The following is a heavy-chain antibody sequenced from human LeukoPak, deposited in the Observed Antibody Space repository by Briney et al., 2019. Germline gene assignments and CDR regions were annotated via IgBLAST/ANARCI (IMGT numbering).Heavy chain of an antibody. CDR2: INPNSGGT. CDR3: ARAYSSSWDYFDY. D-gene: IGHD6-13*01. Sequence: ASVKVSCKASGYTFTGYYMHWVRQAPGQGLEWMGWINPNSGGTNYAQKFQGRVTVTRDTSISTAYMELSRLRSDDTAVYYCARAYSSSWDYFDYWGQGTLVTVSS. J-gene: IGHJ4*02. CDR1: GYTFTGYY. V-gene: IGHV1-2*02.